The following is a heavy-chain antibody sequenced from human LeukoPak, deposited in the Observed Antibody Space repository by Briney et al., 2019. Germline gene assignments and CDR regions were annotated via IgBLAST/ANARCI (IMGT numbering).Heavy chain of an antibody. D-gene: IGHD6-19*01. CDR3: ARRPSGLNWFDP. V-gene: IGHV4-39*01. J-gene: IGHJ5*02. Sequence: SETLSLTCTVSGGSISSSTYFWGWIRQPPGKGLEFIGLINCSGTTYYNPSLKSRVTISVDTSKNQFSLNLSSVTAADTGVYYCARRPSGLNWFDPWGQGTLVTVSS. CDR2: INCSGTT. CDR1: GGSISSSTYF.